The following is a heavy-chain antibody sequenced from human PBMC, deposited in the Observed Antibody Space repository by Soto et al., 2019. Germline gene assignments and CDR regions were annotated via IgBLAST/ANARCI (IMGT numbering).Heavy chain of an antibody. V-gene: IGHV4-61*08. CDR1: DDSFRGAEYY. CDR3: ARGPAYIDGWRTFDL. J-gene: IGHJ4*02. CDR2: TYYNGDT. D-gene: IGHD6-19*01. Sequence: SETLSLTCTVSDDSFRGAEYYWSWIRQPLGKGPEWIGYTYYNGDTKYNPALRSRVTMSEDTSKNQFSLRLSSVTAADTAVYFCARGPAYIDGWRTFDLWGRGILVTVS.